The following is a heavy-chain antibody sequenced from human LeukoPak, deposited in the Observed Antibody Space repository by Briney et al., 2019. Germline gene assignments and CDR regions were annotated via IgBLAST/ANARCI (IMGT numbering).Heavy chain of an antibody. CDR2: IYYSGST. D-gene: IGHD2-15*01. Sequence: PSETLSLTCTVSGGSISSSSYYWGWIRQPPGKGLEWIGSIYYSGSTYYNPSLKSRVTISVDTSKNQFPLKLSSVTAADTAVYYCASTRVYCSGGSCPGTYYYYYMDVWGKGTTVTISS. V-gene: IGHV4-39*01. CDR3: ASTRVYCSGGSCPGTYYYYYMDV. CDR1: GGSISSSSYY. J-gene: IGHJ6*03.